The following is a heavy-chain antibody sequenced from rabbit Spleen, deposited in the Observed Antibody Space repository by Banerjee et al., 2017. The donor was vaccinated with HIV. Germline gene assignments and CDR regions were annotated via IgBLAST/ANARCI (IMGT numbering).Heavy chain of an antibody. Sequence: QQQLEESGGGLVQPGASLTLTCTASGFSFSSSYNMGWVRQAPGKGLEWIGDIYPVFGITNYANSVKGRFTISSDNAQNTVDLQMNSLTAADTATYFCARNYNSAWDLWGQGTLVTVS. CDR3: ARNYNSAWDL. J-gene: IGHJ3*01. CDR2: IYPVFGIT. CDR1: GFSFSSSYN. V-gene: IGHV1S43*01. D-gene: IGHD4-1*01.